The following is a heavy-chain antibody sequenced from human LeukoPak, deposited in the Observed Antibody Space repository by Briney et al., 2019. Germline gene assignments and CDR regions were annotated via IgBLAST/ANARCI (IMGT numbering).Heavy chain of an antibody. D-gene: IGHD6-19*01. CDR2: IYYSGST. CDR3: ARDGSGTGWYAGDY. J-gene: IGHJ4*02. CDR1: GGSISSGNYY. Sequence: TLSLTCTVSGGSISSGNYYWSWIRQLPGKGLEWIGYIYYSGSTYYNPSLKSRVTMSVDTSKNQFSLKLSSVTAADTAVYYCARDGSGTGWYAGDYWGQGTLVTVSS. V-gene: IGHV4-31*03.